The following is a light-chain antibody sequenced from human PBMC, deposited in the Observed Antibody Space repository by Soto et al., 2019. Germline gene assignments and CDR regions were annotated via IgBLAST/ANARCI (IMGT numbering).Light chain of an antibody. V-gene: IGLV1-40*01. CDR2: GNS. CDR1: SSNIGAGYD. J-gene: IGLJ1*01. CDR3: LSYDSSLSGYV. Sequence: QAVVTQPPSVSGAPGQRVTISCTGSSSNIGAGYDVHWYQQLPGTAPKLLIYGNSNRPSGVPDRFSGSKSGTSVSLAITGLQAEDEADYYCLSYDSSLSGYVFGTGTKLTVL.